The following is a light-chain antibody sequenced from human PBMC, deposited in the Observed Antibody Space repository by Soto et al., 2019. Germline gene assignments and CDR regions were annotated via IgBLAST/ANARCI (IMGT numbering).Light chain of an antibody. J-gene: IGKJ4*01. Sequence: TLSLSPGERATLSCRASQSINSNLAWYQQKPGQAPRLFIFRASSRATGLPARFSASGSGTDFNLTISSLQSEDFAVYYCQQYNNWPRATFGGGTKVDI. CDR3: QQYNNWPRAT. V-gene: IGKV3-15*01. CDR2: RAS. CDR1: QSINSN.